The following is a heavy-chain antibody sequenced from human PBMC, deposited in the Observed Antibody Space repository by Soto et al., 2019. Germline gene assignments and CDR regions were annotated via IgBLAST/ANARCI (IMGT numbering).Heavy chain of an antibody. CDR2: ISGSGGST. V-gene: IGHV3-23*01. CDR3: AKGSYDSSGYYPFY. Sequence: GGSLRLSCAASGFTFSSYAMSWVRQAPGKGLEWVSAISGSGGSTYYADSVKGRFTISRDNSKNTLYLQMNSLRAEDTAVYYCAKGSYDSSGYYPFYWGQGTLVTVSS. J-gene: IGHJ4*02. D-gene: IGHD3-22*01. CDR1: GFTFSSYA.